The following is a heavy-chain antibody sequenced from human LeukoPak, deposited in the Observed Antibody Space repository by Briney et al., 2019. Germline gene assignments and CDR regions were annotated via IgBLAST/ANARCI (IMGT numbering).Heavy chain of an antibody. CDR2: INPSGGST. V-gene: IGHV1-46*01. D-gene: IGHD6-13*01. J-gene: IGHJ4*02. CDR3: ARAIAAAGNDLSTDY. Sequence: ASVKVSCKASGYTFTSYYMHWVRQAPGQGLEWMGIINPSGGSTSYAQKFQGRVTITRNTSISTAYMELSSLRSEDTAVYYCARAIAAAGNDLSTDYWGQGTLVTVSS. CDR1: GYTFTSYY.